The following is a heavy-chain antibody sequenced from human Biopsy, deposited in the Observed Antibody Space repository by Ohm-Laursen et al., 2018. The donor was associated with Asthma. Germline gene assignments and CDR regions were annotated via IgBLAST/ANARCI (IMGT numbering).Heavy chain of an antibody. V-gene: IGHV1-69*01. Sequence: SSVKVSCKSLGGTLNTYVIGWVRQDPGQGLEWMGGINSVLGTTTYPQKFQDRVTITADDSTSTVYMELSSLRSEDTAVYYCARKAGSCISRTCYSLDFWGQGTLVTVSS. CDR2: INSVLGTT. D-gene: IGHD2-2*01. CDR3: ARKAGSCISRTCYSLDF. J-gene: IGHJ4*02. CDR1: GGTLNTYV.